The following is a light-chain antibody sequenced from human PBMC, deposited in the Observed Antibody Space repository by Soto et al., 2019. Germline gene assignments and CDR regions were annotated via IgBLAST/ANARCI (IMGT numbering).Light chain of an antibody. V-gene: IGKV3-20*01. J-gene: IGKJ5*01. CDR2: GAS. CDR3: QQYGSSGT. Sequence: EILLTQSPCTLSLSPGERATLSCGASQSVSNNYLAWYQQTPGQAPSLLIYGASNRATGIPDRLSGSGSGTDFTLTISRLEPEDFTVYYCQQYGSSGTFGQGTRLEIK. CDR1: QSVSNNY.